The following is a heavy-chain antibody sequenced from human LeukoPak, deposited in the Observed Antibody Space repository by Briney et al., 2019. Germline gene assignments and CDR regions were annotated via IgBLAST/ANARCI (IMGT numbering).Heavy chain of an antibody. CDR3: AKASGYCSSTSCPPDY. D-gene: IGHD2-2*03. CDR2: IGGNGGST. CDR1: GFTFSTYA. Sequence: GGSLRLSCAASGFTFSTYAMSWVRQAPGKGLEWVSAIGGNGGSTYYADSVKGRFTISRDNSKNTLYLQMNCLRADDTAVYYCAKASGYCSSTSCPPDYWGQGTLVTVSS. V-gene: IGHV3-23*01. J-gene: IGHJ4*02.